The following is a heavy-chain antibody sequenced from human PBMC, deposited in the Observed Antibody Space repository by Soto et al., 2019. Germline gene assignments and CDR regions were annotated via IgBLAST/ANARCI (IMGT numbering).Heavy chain of an antibody. CDR2: IIPIFGTA. Sequence: GASVKVSCKASGGTFSRYAISWVRQAPGQGLEWMGGIIPIFGTANYAQKFQGRVTITADESTSTAYMELSSLRSEDTAVYYCARIAPYYYDSSGYVYWGQGTLVTVSS. D-gene: IGHD3-22*01. CDR3: ARIAPYYYDSSGYVY. CDR1: GGTFSRYA. V-gene: IGHV1-69*13. J-gene: IGHJ4*02.